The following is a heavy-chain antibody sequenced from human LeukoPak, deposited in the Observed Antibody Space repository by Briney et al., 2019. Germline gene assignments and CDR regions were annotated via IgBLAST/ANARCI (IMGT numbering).Heavy chain of an antibody. CDR3: AKDRGSSSSAYGMDV. V-gene: IGHV3-30*18. Sequence: PGGSLRPSCAASGFTFSRYGMHWGRQAPGGGLEWVSLISYDGVTKYYADTMKGRFTISRDNSKNTLYVQMSSLRAEDTAVYYCAKDRGSSSSAYGMDVWGQGTTVTVSS. J-gene: IGHJ6*02. D-gene: IGHD6-13*01. CDR1: GFTFSRYG. CDR2: ISYDGVTK.